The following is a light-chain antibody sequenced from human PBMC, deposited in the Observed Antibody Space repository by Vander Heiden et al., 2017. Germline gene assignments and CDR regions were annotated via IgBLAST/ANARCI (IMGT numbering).Light chain of an antibody. CDR1: SSNIGRNN. V-gene: IGLV1-44*01. Sequence: VLTQPPSASGTPGQRVTISCSGSSSNIGRNNVNWYQQLPGSTPKLLIYSNNQRPSGVPDRFSGSKSGTSASLAISGPQSEDEADYYCATWDDGLNHYFVFGTGTRVTVL. J-gene: IGLJ1*01. CDR2: SNN. CDR3: ATWDDGLNHYFV.